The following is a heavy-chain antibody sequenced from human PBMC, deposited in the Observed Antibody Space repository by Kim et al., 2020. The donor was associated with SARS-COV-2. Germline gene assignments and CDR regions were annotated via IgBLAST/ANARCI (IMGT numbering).Heavy chain of an antibody. J-gene: IGHJ6*02. CDR1: GITFNNYG. Sequence: GGSLRLSCEASGITFNNYGMNWVRQAPGKGLEWVSGISSGGDTTYYADSVKGRFTISRDNSKNTLFVQMNSLRAEDTAVYYCAKSFYSVSYSGTMDVWGQGTTVTVSS. CDR2: ISSGGDTT. D-gene: IGHD2-15*01. CDR3: AKSFYSVSYSGTMDV. V-gene: IGHV3-23*01.